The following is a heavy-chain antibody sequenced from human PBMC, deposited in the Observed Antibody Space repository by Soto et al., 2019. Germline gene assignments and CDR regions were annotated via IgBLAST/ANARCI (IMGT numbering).Heavy chain of an antibody. CDR2: IFSGDNT. V-gene: IGHV3-53*01. CDR3: ATGLTLPFRPSFDT. Sequence: EVQLVESGGGLIQPGGSLRLSCAASGFTVSGNYMTWVRQAPGKGLEWVSVIFSGDNTYYSDSVKGRFTISRDNSKNTVYLQMNRLRGDDTAVYFCATGLTLPFRPSFDTWGQGTLLTVSS. D-gene: IGHD2-21*02. CDR1: GFTVSGNY. J-gene: IGHJ5*02.